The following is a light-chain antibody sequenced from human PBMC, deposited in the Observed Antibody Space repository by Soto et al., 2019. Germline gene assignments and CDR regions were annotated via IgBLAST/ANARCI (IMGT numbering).Light chain of an antibody. CDR2: AAS. CDR1: QGISNY. J-gene: IGKJ1*01. Sequence: DIQMTQSPSSLSASVRDRVTITCRASQGISNYLAWYQQKPGKVPKLLIYAASTLQSGDPSRFSGSGSGTHFTLNISSLQPEDVATYYCQKYNSTPWTFGQGTKVEIK. V-gene: IGKV1-27*01. CDR3: QKYNSTPWT.